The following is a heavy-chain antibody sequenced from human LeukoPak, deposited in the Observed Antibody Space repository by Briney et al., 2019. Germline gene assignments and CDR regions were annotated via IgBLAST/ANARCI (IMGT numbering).Heavy chain of an antibody. V-gene: IGHV3-23*01. J-gene: IGHJ4*02. CDR2: ISGSGGST. CDR3: AKIWASYYFDY. CDR1: GFTFSSYA. Sequence: HPGGSLKLSCAASGFTFSSYAMSWVRQAPGKGLEWVSAISGSGGSTYYADSVKGRFTISRDNSKNTLFLQMNSLRAEDTAVYHCAKIWASYYFDYWGQGALVTVSS. D-gene: IGHD3-10*01.